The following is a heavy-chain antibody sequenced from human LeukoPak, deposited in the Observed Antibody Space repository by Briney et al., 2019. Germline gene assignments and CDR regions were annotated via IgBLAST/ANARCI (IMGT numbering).Heavy chain of an antibody. D-gene: IGHD3-9*01. J-gene: IGHJ4*02. Sequence: GGSLRLSCAASGFTFSNYWMHWVRQAPGKGLVWVSRINSDGRSTNYADSVKGRFSISRDNAENTLYLQMNSLRVEDTAVYYCVRGADTGYSSDSWGQGTLVTVSS. CDR2: INSDGRST. CDR3: VRGADTGYSSDS. V-gene: IGHV3-74*01. CDR1: GFTFSNYW.